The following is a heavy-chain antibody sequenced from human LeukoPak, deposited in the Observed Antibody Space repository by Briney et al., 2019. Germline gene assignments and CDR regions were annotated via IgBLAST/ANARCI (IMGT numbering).Heavy chain of an antibody. Sequence: GGSLRLSCSASGSTFSTYAMHWVRQAPGKGLEYVSAISSNGGRTYYADSVKGRFTISRDNSKNTLYLQMSSLRAEDTAVYFCVKDSSGYNWFDPWGQGTLVTVPS. D-gene: IGHD6-19*01. CDR3: VKDSSGYNWFDP. J-gene: IGHJ5*02. CDR1: GSTFSTYA. V-gene: IGHV3-64D*09. CDR2: ISSNGGRT.